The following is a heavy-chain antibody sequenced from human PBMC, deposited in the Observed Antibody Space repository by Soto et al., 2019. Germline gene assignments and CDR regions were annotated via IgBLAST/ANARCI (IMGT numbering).Heavy chain of an antibody. V-gene: IGHV3-48*02. J-gene: IGHJ5*02. CDR1: GFTFSSYS. Sequence: GGSLRLSCAASGFTFSSYSMNWVRQAPGKGLEWVSYISSSSSTIYYADSVKGRFTISRDNAKNSLYLQMNSLRDEDTAVYYYARASHSSGWYRWFDPWGQGTLVTVSS. CDR3: ARASHSSGWYRWFDP. D-gene: IGHD6-19*01. CDR2: ISSSSSTI.